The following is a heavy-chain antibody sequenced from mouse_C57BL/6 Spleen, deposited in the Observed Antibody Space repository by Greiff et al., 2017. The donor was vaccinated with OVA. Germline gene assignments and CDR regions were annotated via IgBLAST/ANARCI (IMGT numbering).Heavy chain of an antibody. CDR1: GYTFTSYW. Sequence: QVQLQQPGAELVRPGTSVKLSCKASGYTFTSYWMHWVKQMPGQGLEWIGEIDPSDSYTNYNQKFKGKATLTVDTSSSTAYMQLSSLTSEDYAVYYCAREDGYYDAMDYWGQGTSVTVSS. D-gene: IGHD2-3*01. V-gene: IGHV1-59*01. J-gene: IGHJ4*01. CDR2: IDPSDSYT. CDR3: AREDGYYDAMDY.